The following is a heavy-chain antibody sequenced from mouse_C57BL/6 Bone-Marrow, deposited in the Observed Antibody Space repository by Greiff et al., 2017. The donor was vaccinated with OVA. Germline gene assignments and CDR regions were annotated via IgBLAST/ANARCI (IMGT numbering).Heavy chain of an antibody. CDR1: GYTFTSYW. D-gene: IGHD1-1*01. CDR2: INPSSGYT. Sequence: VKLMESGAELAKPGASVKLSCKASGYTFTSYWMHWVKQRPGQGLEWIGYINPSSGYTKYNQKFKDKATLTADKSSSTAYMQLSSLTYEDSAVYYCARAITTVPKRGYYFDYWGQGTTLTVSS. V-gene: IGHV1-7*01. J-gene: IGHJ2*01. CDR3: ARAITTVPKRGYYFDY.